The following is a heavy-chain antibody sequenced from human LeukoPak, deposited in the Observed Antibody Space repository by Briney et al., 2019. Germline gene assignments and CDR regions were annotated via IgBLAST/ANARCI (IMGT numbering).Heavy chain of an antibody. D-gene: IGHD2-2*01. CDR1: GGSISSYY. CDR3: ARDLPSIPRYFDL. CDR2: IYYSGST. V-gene: IGHV4-59*01. J-gene: IGHJ2*01. Sequence: PSETLSLTCTVSGGSISSYYWSWIRQPPGKGLEWIGYIYYSGSTNYNPSLKSRVTISVDTSKNQFSLKLSSVTAADTAVYYCARDLPSIPRYFDLWGRGTLVTVSS.